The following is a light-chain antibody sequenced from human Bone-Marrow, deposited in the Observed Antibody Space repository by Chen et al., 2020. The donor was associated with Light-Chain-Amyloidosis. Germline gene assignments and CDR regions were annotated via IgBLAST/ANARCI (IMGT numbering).Light chain of an antibody. V-gene: IGKV3-15*01. CDR2: GAS. Sequence: EIVMTQSPATLSVSPGERATLSCRASQSVKRNLAWYQQKPGQAPRLLIYGASTRATGIPDRFSGSGSGTEFTLSISRLQSEDFAVYYCQQYNKWPPDTFGQGTKVEIK. CDR1: QSVKRN. J-gene: IGKJ2*01. CDR3: QQYNKWPPDT.